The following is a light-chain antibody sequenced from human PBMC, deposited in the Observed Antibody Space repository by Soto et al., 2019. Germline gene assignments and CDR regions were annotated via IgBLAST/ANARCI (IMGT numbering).Light chain of an antibody. Sequence: AIPLTQSPCSLSASAGDRITITFRASQDISNDLGWYQQKPGTAPKVLISKASILESGVPSRFSGSGSGTDYTLTISSLQPDDFATYFCQQYNSYPWSFGQGTKVDIK. J-gene: IGKJ1*01. CDR1: QDISND. V-gene: IGKV1-13*02. CDR2: KAS. CDR3: QQYNSYPWS.